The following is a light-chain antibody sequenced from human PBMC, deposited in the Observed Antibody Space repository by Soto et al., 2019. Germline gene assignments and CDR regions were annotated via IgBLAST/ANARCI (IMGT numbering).Light chain of an antibody. V-gene: IGKV1-9*01. CDR3: QQLKFFPIT. Sequence: QLTQSPSFLSASAGDRVTITCRASQAISNFLAWYQQKPGRAPKLLIYAASTLQSGVPSRFSGSGSGTEFTLTISSLQPEDFATYYCQQLKFFPITFGQGTRLEIK. CDR2: AAS. CDR1: QAISNF. J-gene: IGKJ5*01.